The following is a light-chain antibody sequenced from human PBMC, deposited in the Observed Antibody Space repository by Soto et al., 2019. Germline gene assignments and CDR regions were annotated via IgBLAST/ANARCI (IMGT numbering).Light chain of an antibody. Sequence: EIVVTQSPATLSVSPGERATLSWGASQSLSRELLAWYQQKPGQAPRLLIYASSRRATDIPDRFSGGGSGTDFTLTISRLEPEDFAVYYCQQYGSSGTFGQGTKVDIK. J-gene: IGKJ1*01. V-gene: IGKV3-20*01. CDR3: QQYGSSGT. CDR1: QSLSREL. CDR2: ASS.